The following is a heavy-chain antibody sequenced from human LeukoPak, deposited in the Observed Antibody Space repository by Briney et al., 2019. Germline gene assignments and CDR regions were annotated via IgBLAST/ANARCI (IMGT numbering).Heavy chain of an antibody. D-gene: IGHD3-22*01. CDR1: GGSISSSSYY. V-gene: IGHV4-39*07. J-gene: IGHJ4*02. CDR3: ARASSNYYDTDY. Sequence: PSETLSLTCTVSGGSISSSSYYWGWIRQPPGKGLEWIGSIYYSGSTYYNPSLKSRVAISVDKSKNQFSLKLSSVTAADTAVYYCARASSNYYDTDYWGQGTLVTVSS. CDR2: IYYSGST.